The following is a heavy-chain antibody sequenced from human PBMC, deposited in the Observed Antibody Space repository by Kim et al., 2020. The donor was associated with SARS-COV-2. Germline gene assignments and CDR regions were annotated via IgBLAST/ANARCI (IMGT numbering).Heavy chain of an antibody. CDR3: ARRHDYDGRTYYPFDF. D-gene: IGHD3-22*01. V-gene: IGHV3-30*04. CDR1: GFTFSSYA. J-gene: IGHJ4*01. CDR2: ISFDGSQQ. Sequence: GGSLRLSCAASGFTFSSYAMYWVRQAPGKGLEWVAGISFDGSQQYYADSVKGRFTISRDRSKNTVNVQMDSLRAEDTAVYYCARRHDYDGRTYYPFDFWG.